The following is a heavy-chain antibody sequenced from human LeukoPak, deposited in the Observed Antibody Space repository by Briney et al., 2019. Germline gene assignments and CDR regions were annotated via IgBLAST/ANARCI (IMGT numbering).Heavy chain of an antibody. V-gene: IGHV3-74*01. CDR3: ASASSHRIAAGGDY. Sequence: GGSLRLSCAASGFTFSNYWMHWVRQAPGKGLVWVSRTNSDGSSRNYADSVMGRFTISRDNAKNTLYLQMNSLRVEDTAVYYCASASSHRIAAGGDYWGQGTLVTVSS. D-gene: IGHD6-13*01. CDR1: GFTFSNYW. CDR2: TNSDGSSR. J-gene: IGHJ4*02.